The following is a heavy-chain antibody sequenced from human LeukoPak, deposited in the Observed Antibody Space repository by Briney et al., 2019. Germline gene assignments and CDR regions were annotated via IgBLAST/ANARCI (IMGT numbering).Heavy chain of an antibody. CDR1: GGSFSGYY. V-gene: IGHV4-34*01. J-gene: IGHJ5*02. CDR2: INHSGRT. CDR3: AREHHSSTYYDYVWGSYRLTVDWFDP. D-gene: IGHD3-16*02. Sequence: SETLSLTCAVYGGSFSGYYWSWIRQPPGKGLEWIGEINHSGRTNYNPSLKSRVTISVDTSKNQFSLKLSSVTAADTAVYYCAREHHSSTYYDYVWGSYRLTVDWFDPWGQGTLVTVSS.